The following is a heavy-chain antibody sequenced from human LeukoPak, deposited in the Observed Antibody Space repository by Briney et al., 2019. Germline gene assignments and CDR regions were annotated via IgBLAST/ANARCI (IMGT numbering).Heavy chain of an antibody. J-gene: IGHJ3*02. CDR1: GFIFSSYA. V-gene: IGHV3-23*01. Sequence: GGSLRLSCAASGFIFSSYAMTWVRQAPGKGLEWVSAISGSGGSTYYADSVKGRFTISRDNSKNTLYLQMNSLRAEDTAVYYCAKPVLGAFDIWGQGTMVTVSS. CDR3: AKPVLGAFDI. CDR2: ISGSGGST.